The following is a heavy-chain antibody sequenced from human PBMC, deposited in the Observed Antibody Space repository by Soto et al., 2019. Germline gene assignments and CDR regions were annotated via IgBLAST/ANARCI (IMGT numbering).Heavy chain of an antibody. Sequence: EVHLVESGGGLVKPGGSLRLSCAASGLPFNKAWMSWVRQAPGKGLEWVGRSLNKGTTDYAAPVKDRLTISRDDSQNMVYLLMDSLKTEDTAVYYCTTDEEDNGNDWDFDYGGQGTLVTVSS. CDR1: GLPFNKAW. J-gene: IGHJ4*02. V-gene: IGHV3-15*01. CDR2: SLNKGTT. CDR3: TTDEEDNGNDWDFDY. D-gene: IGHD1-1*01.